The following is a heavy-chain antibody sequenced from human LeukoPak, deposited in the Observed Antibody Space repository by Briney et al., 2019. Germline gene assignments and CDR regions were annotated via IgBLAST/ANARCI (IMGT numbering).Heavy chain of an antibody. J-gene: IGHJ5*02. CDR3: ARGRRTSPRLWFDP. V-gene: IGHV4-34*01. Sequence: SETLSLTCAVYGGSFSSYYWSWIRQPPGKGLEWIGEINHSGSTNHNPSLKSRVTISVDTSKNQFSLKPSSVTAADTAVYYGARGRRTSPRLWFDPWGQGTLVTVSS. D-gene: IGHD1-14*01. CDR1: GGSFSSYY. CDR2: INHSGST.